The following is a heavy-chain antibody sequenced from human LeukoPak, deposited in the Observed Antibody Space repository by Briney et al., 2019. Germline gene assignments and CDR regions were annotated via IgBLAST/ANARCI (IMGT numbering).Heavy chain of an antibody. CDR3: ARAASVNWNYSGGFDP. J-gene: IGHJ5*02. D-gene: IGHD1-7*01. CDR2: MNPNSGNT. CDR1: GYTFTSYD. Sequence: ASVRVSCKASGYTFTSYDINLVRQATGQGLEWMGWMNPNSGNTGYAQKFQGRVTITRNTSISTAYMELSSLRSEDTAVYYCARAASVNWNYSGGFDPWGQGTLVTVSS. V-gene: IGHV1-8*03.